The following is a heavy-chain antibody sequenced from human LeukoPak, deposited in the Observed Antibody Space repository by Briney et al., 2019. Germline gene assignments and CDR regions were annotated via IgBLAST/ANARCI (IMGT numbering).Heavy chain of an antibody. J-gene: IGHJ5*02. V-gene: IGHV1-18*01. Sequence: ASVKVSCKASGYTFTTYGISWVRQAPGQGLEWMGWISAYNGNTNSAQKFQGRVTMPTDTSASTAYMELRSLRSDDTAVYYCARDRVTGTTRLFDPWGQGTLVSVSS. CDR3: ARDRVTGTTRLFDP. D-gene: IGHD1-7*01. CDR2: ISAYNGNT. CDR1: GYTFTTYG.